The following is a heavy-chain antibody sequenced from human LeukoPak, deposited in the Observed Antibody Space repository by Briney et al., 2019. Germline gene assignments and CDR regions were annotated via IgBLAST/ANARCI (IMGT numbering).Heavy chain of an antibody. D-gene: IGHD2-21*02. V-gene: IGHV3-7*05. Sequence: GGSLRLSCAASGFTFSSYWMSWVRQAPGRGLEWVADIKQDGTQKYYVDSVEGRITISRVNVKNSLYLQMNSLRVEDTAVYYCARDCGSDCSQAFDIWGQGTMVTVSS. J-gene: IGHJ3*02. CDR1: GFTFSSYW. CDR3: ARDCGSDCSQAFDI. CDR2: IKQDGTQK.